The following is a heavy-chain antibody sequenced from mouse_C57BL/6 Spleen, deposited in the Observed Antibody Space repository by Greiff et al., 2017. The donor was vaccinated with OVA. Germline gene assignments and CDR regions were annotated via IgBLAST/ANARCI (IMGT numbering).Heavy chain of an antibody. D-gene: IGHD1-1*01. Sequence: QVQLQQSGAELARPGASVKLSCKASGYTFTSYGISWVKQRTGQGLEWIGDIYPRSGNTYYNEKFKGKATLTADKSSSTAYMELRSLTSEDSAVYFCGAYYGSNYDMDYWGQGTSVTVSS. CDR2: IYPRSGNT. J-gene: IGHJ4*01. CDR3: GAYYGSNYDMDY. V-gene: IGHV1-81*01. CDR1: GYTFTSYG.